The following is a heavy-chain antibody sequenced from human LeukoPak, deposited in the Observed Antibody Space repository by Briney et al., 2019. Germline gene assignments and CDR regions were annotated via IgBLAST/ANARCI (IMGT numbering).Heavy chain of an antibody. D-gene: IGHD4-17*01. V-gene: IGHV3-49*03. J-gene: IGHJ4*02. CDR2: IRSKAYGGTT. CDR3: TTTAYGDNMAY. Sequence: PGGSLRLSCTASGFTFGDYAMSWFRQAPGKGLEWVGFIRSKAYGGTTEYAASVKGRFTISRDDSKSIAYLQMNSLKTEDTAVYYCTTTAYGDNMAYWGQGTLVTVSS. CDR1: GFTFGDYA.